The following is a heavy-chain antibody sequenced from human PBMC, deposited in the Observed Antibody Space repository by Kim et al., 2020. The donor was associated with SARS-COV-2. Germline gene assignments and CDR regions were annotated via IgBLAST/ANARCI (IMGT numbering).Heavy chain of an antibody. CDR1: GFTFSSYA. CDR2: ISGSGGST. Sequence: GGSLRLSCAASGFTFSSYAMSWVRQAPGKGLEWVSAISGSGGSTYYADSVKGRFTISRDNSKNTLYLQMNSLRAEDTAVYYCAKDMYYDYVWGSYRYSPPVDYWGQGTLVTLSS. V-gene: IGHV3-23*01. CDR3: AKDMYYDYVWGSYRYSPPVDY. J-gene: IGHJ4*02. D-gene: IGHD3-16*02.